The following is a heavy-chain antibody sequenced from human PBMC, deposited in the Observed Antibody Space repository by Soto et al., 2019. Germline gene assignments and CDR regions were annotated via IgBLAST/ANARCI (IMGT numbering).Heavy chain of an antibody. CDR2: ISAYNGNT. CDR1: GYTFTGYG. V-gene: IGHV1-18*04. CDR3: ARPNKLLWFGELPYPPDY. D-gene: IGHD3-10*01. J-gene: IGHJ4*02. Sequence: GASVKVSCKASGYTFTGYGISWVRQAPGQGLEWMGWISAYNGNTNYAQKLQGRVTMTTDTSTSTAYMELRSLRSDDTAVYYCARPNKLLWFGELPYPPDYWGQGTLVTVSS.